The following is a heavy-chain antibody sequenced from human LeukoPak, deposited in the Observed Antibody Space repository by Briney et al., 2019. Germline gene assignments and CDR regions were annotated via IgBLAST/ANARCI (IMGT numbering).Heavy chain of an antibody. CDR2: FKIKADGGTT. D-gene: IGHD2-15*01. Sequence: PGGSLRLSCAASGFTFSSYSMNWVRQAPGKGLEWVGHFKIKADGGTTDYAAPVKDRFTISRDDSQNTLYLQMNSLKTEDTAVYYCSVNYCSGGSCYMLWGQGTLVTVSS. V-gene: IGHV3-15*01. J-gene: IGHJ4*02. CDR1: GFTFSSYS. CDR3: SVNYCSGGSCYML.